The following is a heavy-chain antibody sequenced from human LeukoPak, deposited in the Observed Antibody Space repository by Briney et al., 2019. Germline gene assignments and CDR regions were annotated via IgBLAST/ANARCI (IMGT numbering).Heavy chain of an antibody. CDR1: GGSVSSGSYF. Sequence: PSETLSLTCTVSGGSVSSGSYFWSWIRQPPGKGLEWIWYMYYSGSTNYNPSLKSRVTISVDTSKNQFSLKLTSVTAADTAVYYCARRSSEGYYYYYMDVWGKGTTVTVSS. CDR3: ARRSSEGYYYYYMDV. CDR2: MYYSGST. D-gene: IGHD3-10*01. V-gene: IGHV4-61*01. J-gene: IGHJ6*03.